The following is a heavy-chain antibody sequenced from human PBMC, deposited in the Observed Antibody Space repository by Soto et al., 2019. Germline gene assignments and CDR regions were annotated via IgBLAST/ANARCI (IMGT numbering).Heavy chain of an antibody. Sequence: ASVKVSCKAPGYTFTSYAMHWVRQAPGQRLEWMGWINAGNGNTKYSQKFQGRVTITRDTSASTAYMELSSLRSEDTAVYYCATPYYYDSSGYYPGARSYYYYGMDVWGQGTTVTVSS. V-gene: IGHV1-3*01. CDR3: ATPYYYDSSGYYPGARSYYYYGMDV. CDR1: GYTFTSYA. D-gene: IGHD3-22*01. J-gene: IGHJ6*02. CDR2: INAGNGNT.